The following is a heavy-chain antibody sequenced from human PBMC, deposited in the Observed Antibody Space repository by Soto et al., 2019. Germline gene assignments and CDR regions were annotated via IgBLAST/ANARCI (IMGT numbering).Heavy chain of an antibody. CDR1: GDTFSSYW. D-gene: IGHD6-13*01. V-gene: IGHV5-51*01. Sequence: LGESLKISCQGSGDTFSSYWIGWVRQMPGKGLEWMGIMFLGGSDTRYSPSFQGRVNISADKSIRTAYLQWSSLKASDTAMYYCARTAAAGKYYYGMDVWGQGTTVTVSS. J-gene: IGHJ6*02. CDR3: ARTAAAGKYYYGMDV. CDR2: MFLGGSDT.